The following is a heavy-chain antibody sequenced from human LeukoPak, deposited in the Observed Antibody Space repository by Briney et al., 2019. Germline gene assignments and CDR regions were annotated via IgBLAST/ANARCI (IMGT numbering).Heavy chain of an antibody. J-gene: IGHJ3*02. CDR2: IDYTGGT. CDR3: VRHRGGSGYSDLDAFEI. Sequence: SETLSLTCSVSGGFIIRSSYYWGWIRQTPGKGLEWIASIDYTGGTYYNPSLGSRVTISVDTSKNQFSLKLSSVTAADMGVHYCVRHRGGSGYSDLDAFEIWGQGTMVTVSS. D-gene: IGHD6-25*01. CDR1: GGFIIRSSYY. V-gene: IGHV4-39*01.